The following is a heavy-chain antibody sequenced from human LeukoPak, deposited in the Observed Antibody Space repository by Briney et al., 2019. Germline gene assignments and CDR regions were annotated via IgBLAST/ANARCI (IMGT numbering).Heavy chain of an antibody. CDR3: ARVIRPYCSGGSCYSAGY. CDR1: GFTFSSYW. Sequence: GGSLRLSCAASGFTFSSYWMSWVRQAPGKGLEWVSSISSSSSYIYYADSVKGRFTISRDNAKNSLYLQMNSLRAEDTAVYYCARVIRPYCSGGSCYSAGYWGQGTLVTVSS. J-gene: IGHJ4*02. CDR2: ISSSSSYI. D-gene: IGHD2-15*01. V-gene: IGHV3-21*01.